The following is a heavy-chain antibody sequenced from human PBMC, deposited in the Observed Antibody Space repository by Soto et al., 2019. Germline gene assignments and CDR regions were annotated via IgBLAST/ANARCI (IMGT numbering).Heavy chain of an antibody. CDR1: GGSVSSGNYY. CDR2: IHYSGST. CDR3: ARVGFVSSSQDY. D-gene: IGHD6-6*01. Sequence: QVQLQESGPGLVKPSETLSLTCTVSGGSVSSGNYYWSWIRQPPGKRLEWIGYIHYSGSTNYNPSLKSRVTISIDTSKNQFSLKLTSVTAADTAVFYCARVGFVSSSQDYWGQGTLVTVSS. J-gene: IGHJ4*02. V-gene: IGHV4-61*01.